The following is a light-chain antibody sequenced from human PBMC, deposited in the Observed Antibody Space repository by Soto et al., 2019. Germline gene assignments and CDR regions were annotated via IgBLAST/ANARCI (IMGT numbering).Light chain of an antibody. CDR2: EVS. CDR1: SRDVGGYNY. J-gene: IGLJ1*01. V-gene: IGLV2-14*01. Sequence: QSALTQPASVSGSPGQSITISCTGTSRDVGGYNYVSWYQQHPGKAPKLMISEVSNRPSGVSNRFSASKSGITASLTISGLQAEDEADYYCSSYTSSSSYVFGTGTKLTVL. CDR3: SSYTSSSSYV.